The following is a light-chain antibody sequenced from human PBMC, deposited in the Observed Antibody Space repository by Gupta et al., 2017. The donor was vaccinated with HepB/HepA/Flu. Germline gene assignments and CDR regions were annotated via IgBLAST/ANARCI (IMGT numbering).Light chain of an antibody. CDR1: QTLFHRDRYHY. V-gene: IGKV2-28*01. J-gene: IGKJ2*01. CDR2: LAT. Sequence: DIVVTPSAPSLAVTPGEPATISCTSSQTLFHRDRYHYLTWYLQKPGQSPNLLIELATSRASGVPDRFNGSGSGTRFTLKITRVEAEDVGVYFCMQCPDTPHTFGLGTNLEIK. CDR3: MQCPDTPHT.